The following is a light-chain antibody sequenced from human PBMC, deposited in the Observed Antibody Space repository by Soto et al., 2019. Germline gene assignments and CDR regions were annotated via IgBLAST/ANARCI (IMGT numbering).Light chain of an antibody. CDR2: AAS. Sequence: DIQMTQSPSSLSASVEDRVIITCRASQSISNHLNWYQQKPGKAPKLLIFAASSLQSGVPSRFSGSRSGPDFTLTISTLQPEDFATNYCQHSYSSPPTYGQGTTVDIK. V-gene: IGKV1-39*01. CDR1: QSISNH. CDR3: QHSYSSPPT. J-gene: IGKJ1*01.